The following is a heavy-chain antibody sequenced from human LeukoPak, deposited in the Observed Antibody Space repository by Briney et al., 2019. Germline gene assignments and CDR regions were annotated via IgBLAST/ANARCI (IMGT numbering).Heavy chain of an antibody. Sequence: PSETLSLTCTVSGGSISSGGYYWSWIRQHPGKGLEWIGYIYYSGSTNYNPSLKSRVTISVDTSKNQFSLKLSSVTAADTAVYYCAKHMDYYYYGMDVWGQGTTVTVSS. J-gene: IGHJ6*02. D-gene: IGHD2-21*01. CDR1: GGSISSGGYY. CDR3: AKHMDYYYYGMDV. V-gene: IGHV4-61*08. CDR2: IYYSGST.